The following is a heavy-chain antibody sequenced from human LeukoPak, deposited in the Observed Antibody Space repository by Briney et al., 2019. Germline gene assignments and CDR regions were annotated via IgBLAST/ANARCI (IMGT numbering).Heavy chain of an antibody. V-gene: IGHV4-59*01. CDR2: IDHTGST. J-gene: IGHJ6*03. Sequence: SETLSLTCSVSDDSISIYYWSWIRQPPGKGLEWIGYIDHTGSTNYNPSLNSRVTISRDTSKNHFSLELSSVTAADTAVYFCARGRVSSSSWHSTYYYYFYMDVWGKGTTVTVSS. CDR3: ARGRVSSSSWHSTYYYYFYMDV. D-gene: IGHD6-13*01. CDR1: DDSISIYY.